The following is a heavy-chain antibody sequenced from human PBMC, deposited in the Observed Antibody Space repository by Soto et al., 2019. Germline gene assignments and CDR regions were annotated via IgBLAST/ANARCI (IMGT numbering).Heavy chain of an antibody. V-gene: IGHV1-69*13. CDR3: ARFLGGAGSYYDGQNYNYYNGMDV. CDR2: IIPVFGTA. Sequence: SVKVSCKASGGAYNSFAISWVRQAAGEGLEGIGGIIPVFGTATYAQKFKGRVTITAEESTSTAYMELSSLTSEDTAVYYCARFLGGAGSYYDGQNYNYYNGMDVWGQGTTVTVSS. CDR1: GGAYNSFA. J-gene: IGHJ6*02. D-gene: IGHD3-10*01.